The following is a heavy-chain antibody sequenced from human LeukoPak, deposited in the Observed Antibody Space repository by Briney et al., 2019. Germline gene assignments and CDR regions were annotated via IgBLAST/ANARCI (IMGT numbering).Heavy chain of an antibody. V-gene: IGHV4-39*01. CDR1: GGSISSRGYY. CDR3: SESRRSFDWFDP. CDR2: IYYSGST. D-gene: IGHD3-9*01. J-gene: IGHJ5*02. Sequence: PSETLSLTCTVSGGSISSRGYYWGWIRQPPGKGLQWIGNIYYSGSTYYNPSLKSRVTISVDTSKNQFSLKLSSVTAADTAVYYCSESRRSFDWFDPWGQGTLVTVSS.